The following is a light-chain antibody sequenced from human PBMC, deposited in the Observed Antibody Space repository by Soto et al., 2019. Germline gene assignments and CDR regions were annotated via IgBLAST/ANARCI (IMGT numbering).Light chain of an antibody. Sequence: EIVLTQSPGTLSLSPGEGATLSCRASQRVSNNYLAWYQQKPGQAPRLLISGASSRATGIPDRFSGSGSGTDFTLTISRLESEDFAVYYCQRYGSSPPHTFGQGTKLEIK. V-gene: IGKV3-20*01. CDR2: GAS. CDR3: QRYGSSPPHT. CDR1: QRVSNNY. J-gene: IGKJ2*01.